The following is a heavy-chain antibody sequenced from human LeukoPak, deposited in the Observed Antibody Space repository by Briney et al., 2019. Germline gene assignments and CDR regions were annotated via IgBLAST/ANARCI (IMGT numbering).Heavy chain of an antibody. V-gene: IGHV1-69*04. CDR3: ARDLPPYYSDY. Sequence: SVKVSCKASGGIFSSYAISWVRQAPGQGLEWMGRIIPILGIANYAQKFQGRVTITADKSTSTAYMDLSSLRSEDTAVYYCARDLPPYYSDYWGQGTLVTVSS. CDR2: IIPILGIA. J-gene: IGHJ4*02. CDR1: GGIFSSYA.